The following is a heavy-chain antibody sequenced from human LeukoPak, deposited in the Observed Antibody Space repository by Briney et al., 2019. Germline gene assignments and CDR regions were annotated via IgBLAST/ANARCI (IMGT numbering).Heavy chain of an antibody. CDR3: ARDLIGSWFGGTDY. CDR1: GFTFSSYG. CDR2: IWYDGSNK. D-gene: IGHD3-10*01. J-gene: IGHJ4*02. Sequence: GGSLRLSCAASGFTFSSYGMHWVRQAPGKGLEWVAVIWYDGSNKYYADCVKGRFTISRDNSKNTLYLRMNSLRAEDTAVYYCARDLIGSWFGGTDYWGQGTLVTVSS. V-gene: IGHV3-33*01.